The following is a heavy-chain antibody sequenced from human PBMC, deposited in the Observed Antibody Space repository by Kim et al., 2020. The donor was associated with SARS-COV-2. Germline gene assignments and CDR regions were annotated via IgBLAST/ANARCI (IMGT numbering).Heavy chain of an antibody. Sequence: NPSLKSRVTISVDTYKNQFSLKLSSVTAADTAVYYCARGEYYGSGSPFDYWGQGTLVTVSS. J-gene: IGHJ4*02. V-gene: IGHV4-31*02. D-gene: IGHD3-10*01. CDR3: ARGEYYGSGSPFDY.